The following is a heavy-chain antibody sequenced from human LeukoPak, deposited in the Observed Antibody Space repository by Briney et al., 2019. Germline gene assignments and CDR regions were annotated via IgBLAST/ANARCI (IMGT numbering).Heavy chain of an antibody. CDR1: GFTFSSYS. D-gene: IGHD6-6*01. J-gene: IGHJ4*02. Sequence: GGSLRLSCAASGFTFSSYSMNWVRQAPGKGLEWVSSISSSSSYIYYAGSVKGRFTISRDNAKNSLYLQMNSLRAEDTAVYYCARDGRMAARPFDYWGQGTLVTVSS. CDR3: ARDGRMAARPFDY. CDR2: ISSSSSYI. V-gene: IGHV3-21*01.